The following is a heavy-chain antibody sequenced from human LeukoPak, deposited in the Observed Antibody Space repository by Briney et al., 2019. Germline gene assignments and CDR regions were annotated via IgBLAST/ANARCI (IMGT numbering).Heavy chain of an antibody. J-gene: IGHJ5*02. D-gene: IGHD5-24*01. CDR3: ARGREMATLKAFDP. V-gene: IGHV4-59*01. Sequence: SETLSLTCTVSGGSINNYYWSWIRQAPGKGLEWIGYIYYSGNANYNPSLKSRVTISVDTSKNQFSLRLSSVTAADTAVYYCARGREMATLKAFDPWGQGTLVTVSS. CDR1: GGSINNYY. CDR2: IYYSGNA.